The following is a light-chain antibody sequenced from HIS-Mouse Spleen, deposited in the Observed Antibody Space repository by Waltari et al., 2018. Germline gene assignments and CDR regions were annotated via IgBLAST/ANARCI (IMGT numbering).Light chain of an antibody. V-gene: IGLV2-14*01. CDR1: SSDVGGYTY. CDR3: SSYTSSSTWV. J-gene: IGLJ3*02. Sequence: QSALTQPASVSGSPGQSITISCTGPSSDVGGYTYVPWYQHHPGKAPNLLIYEVSNRPSGVSNRFSGSKSGNTASLTISGLQAEDEADYYCSSYTSSSTWVFGGGTKLTVL. CDR2: EVS.